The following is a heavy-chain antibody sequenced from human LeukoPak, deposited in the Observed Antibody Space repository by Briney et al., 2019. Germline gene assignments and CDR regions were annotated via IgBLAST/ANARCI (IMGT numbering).Heavy chain of an antibody. V-gene: IGHV3-33*01. J-gene: IGHJ4*02. D-gene: IGHD3-22*01. CDR3: ARDQEDSGFDY. CDR2: IWYDGSNK. Sequence: GRSLRLSCAASGFTFSSYGMHWVRQAPGKGLEWVAVIWYDGSNKYYAGSVKGRFTISRDNSKNTLYLQMNSLRAEDTAVYYCARDQEDSGFDYWGQGTLVTVSS. CDR1: GFTFSSYG.